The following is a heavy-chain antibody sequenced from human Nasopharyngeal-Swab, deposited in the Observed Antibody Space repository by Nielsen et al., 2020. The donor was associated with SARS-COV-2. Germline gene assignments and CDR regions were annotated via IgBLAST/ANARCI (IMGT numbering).Heavy chain of an antibody. CDR2: ISADSGYT. V-gene: IGHV1-18*01. D-gene: IGHD3-10*01. J-gene: IGHJ4*02. CDR1: GYSLTDFG. CDR3: TRGFYRGDY. Sequence: ASVKVSCKASGYSLTDFGLSWVRQAPGQGLEWRGCISADSGYTKYADKYQGRLALTTDRSTNTAYMHLRSLTSGDTAVYFCTRGFYRGDYWGQGTLVRVSS.